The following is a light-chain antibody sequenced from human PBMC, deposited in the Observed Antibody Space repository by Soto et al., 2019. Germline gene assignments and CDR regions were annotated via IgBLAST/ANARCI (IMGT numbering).Light chain of an antibody. CDR1: SSNIAANT. J-gene: IGLJ1*01. Sequence: QSVLTQPPSASGTPGQRVTISCSGSSSNIAANTVSWYQQFPGTAPKLLIYTNNQRPSGVPDRFSGSKSDTSASLAISALQSEDEAHYYCAAWDDSLNGHVFGTGTKLTVL. V-gene: IGLV1-44*01. CDR2: TNN. CDR3: AAWDDSLNGHV.